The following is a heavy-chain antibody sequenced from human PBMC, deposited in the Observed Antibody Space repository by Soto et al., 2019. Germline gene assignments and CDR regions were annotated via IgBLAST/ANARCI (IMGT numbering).Heavy chain of an antibody. Sequence: QVQLLQSGAEVKKPGSSVKVSCKASGGTFSSYAISWLRHAPGQGLEWMGGIIPIFGTANYAQKFQGRVTMTADESTSTAYRELSSLSSEDTAVYYGARNMGDGYSWAWYFDLWGRGTLVTVSS. D-gene: IGHD5-18*01. J-gene: IGHJ2*01. CDR1: GGTFSSYA. CDR3: ARNMGDGYSWAWYFDL. CDR2: IIPIFGTA. V-gene: IGHV1-69*12.